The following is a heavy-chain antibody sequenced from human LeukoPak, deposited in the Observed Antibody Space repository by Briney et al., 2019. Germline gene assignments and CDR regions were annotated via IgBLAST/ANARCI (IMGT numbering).Heavy chain of an antibody. CDR2: IYYSGST. CDR3: ARAFQLWSPNFFDY. Sequence: PSETLSLTCTVSGGSISSSSYYWGWIRQPPGKGLEWIGSIYYSGSTYYNPSLKSRVTISVDTSKNQFSLKLSSVTAADTAVYYCARAFQLWSPNFFDYWGQGTLVTVSS. V-gene: IGHV4-39*07. CDR1: GGSISSSSYY. D-gene: IGHD5-18*01. J-gene: IGHJ4*02.